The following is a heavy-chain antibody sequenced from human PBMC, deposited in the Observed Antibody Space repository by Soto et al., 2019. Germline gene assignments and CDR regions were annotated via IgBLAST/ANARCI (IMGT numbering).Heavy chain of an antibody. D-gene: IGHD5-12*01. CDR3: ARDSIVAYFDY. Sequence: QVQLVESGGGLVKPGGSLRLSCADSGFTFSDYYMSWIRQAPGKGLEWVSYISSSSSYTNYADSVKGRFTISRDNAKNSLYLQMNSLRAEDTAVYYCARDSIVAYFDYWGQGTLVTVSS. J-gene: IGHJ4*02. CDR1: GFTFSDYY. CDR2: ISSSSSYT. V-gene: IGHV3-11*06.